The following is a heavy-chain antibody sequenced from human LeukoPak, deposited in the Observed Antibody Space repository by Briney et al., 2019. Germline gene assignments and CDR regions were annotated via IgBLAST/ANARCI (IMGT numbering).Heavy chain of an antibody. V-gene: IGHV3-23*01. CDR1: GFTFSSYS. Sequence: GGSLRLSCAASGFTFSSYSMSWVRQAPGKGLDWVSAISSGGDNTYYSDSVKGRSTISRDDSKNTLYLQMSSLRAEDTAEYYCAKHQVRSHDYWGQGTLVTVSS. J-gene: IGHJ4*02. CDR2: ISSGGDNT. CDR3: AKHQVRSHDY.